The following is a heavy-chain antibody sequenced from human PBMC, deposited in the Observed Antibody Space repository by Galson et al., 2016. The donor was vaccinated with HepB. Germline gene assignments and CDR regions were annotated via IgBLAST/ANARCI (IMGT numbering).Heavy chain of an antibody. Sequence: SVKVSCKASGGTLSSINWVRQAPGQGLEWMGGIIPIFGTSNYAQKFQARVTITADESTNTAYMELSSLRSEDTAVYYCARDNSSGHFESYYHHYYMDVRGKGTTVTVSS. CDR1: GGTLSS. CDR2: IIPIFGTS. J-gene: IGHJ6*03. CDR3: ARDNSSGHFESYYHHYYMDV. V-gene: IGHV1-69*13. D-gene: IGHD3-22*01.